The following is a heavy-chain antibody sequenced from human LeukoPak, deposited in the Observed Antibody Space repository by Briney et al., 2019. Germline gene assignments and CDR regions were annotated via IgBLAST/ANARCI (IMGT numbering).Heavy chain of an antibody. CDR1: GGTFSSYA. CDR3: ARDPSMIRGENTPYFDY. Sequence: SVKVSCKASGGTFSSYAISWVRQAPGQGLEWMGGIIPIFGTADYAQKFQGRGTITADESTSTAYMELNSLRSEDTAVYYCARDPSMIRGENTPYFDYWGQGTLVTVSS. J-gene: IGHJ4*02. D-gene: IGHD3-10*01. V-gene: IGHV1-69*13. CDR2: IIPIFGTA.